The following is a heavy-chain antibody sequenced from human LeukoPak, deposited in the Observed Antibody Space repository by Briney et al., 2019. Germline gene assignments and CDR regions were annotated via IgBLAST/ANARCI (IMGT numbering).Heavy chain of an antibody. CDR1: GGSISSYY. J-gene: IGHJ2*01. CDR2: IYYSGST. CDR3: ARETPLWYFDL. Sequence: ETSETLSLTCTVSGGSISSYYWSWIRQPPGKGLEWIGYIYYSGSTNYNPSLKSPVTISVDTSKNQFSLKLSSVTAADTAVYYCARETPLWYFDLWGRGTLVTVSS. V-gene: IGHV4-59*12.